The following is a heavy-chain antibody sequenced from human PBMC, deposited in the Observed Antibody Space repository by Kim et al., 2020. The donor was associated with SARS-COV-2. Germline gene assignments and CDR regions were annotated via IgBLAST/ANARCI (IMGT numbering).Heavy chain of an antibody. Sequence: SETLSLTCAVYGGSFSGYYWSWIRQPPGKGLEWIGELNHSGSTNYNPSLKSRVTISVDTSKNQFSLKLSSVTAADTAVYYCARHPGRTYYYGSGRIYWGQGTLVTVSS. J-gene: IGHJ4*02. CDR1: GGSFSGYY. V-gene: IGHV4-34*01. CDR2: LNHSGST. CDR3: ARHPGRTYYYGSGRIY. D-gene: IGHD3-10*01.